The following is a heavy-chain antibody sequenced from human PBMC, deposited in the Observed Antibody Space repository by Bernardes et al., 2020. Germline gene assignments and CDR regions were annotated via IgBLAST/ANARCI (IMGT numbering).Heavy chain of an antibody. J-gene: IGHJ3*02. CDR2: IYYTGKT. Sequence: GSLRLSCAASGFTFSSYWMSWVRQPPGKGLEWIGNIYYTGKTYYNPSLNSRVIISLDPSKNRISLNLSSVTAADTAVYYCARTSIEITGPAFDIWGQGKMVTVSS. V-gene: IGHV4-39*01. D-gene: IGHD1-20*01. CDR1: GFTFSSYW. CDR3: ARTSIEITGPAFDI.